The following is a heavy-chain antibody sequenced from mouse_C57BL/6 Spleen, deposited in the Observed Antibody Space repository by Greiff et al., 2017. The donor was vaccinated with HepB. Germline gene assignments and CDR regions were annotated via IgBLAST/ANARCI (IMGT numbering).Heavy chain of an antibody. Sequence: QVQLQQPGAELVRPGSSVKLSCKASGYTFTSYWMHWVKQRPIQGLEWIGNIDPSDSETHYNQKFKDKATLTVDKSPSTAYMQLSSLTSEDSAVYYCAREGSSGPDYYAMDYWGQGTSVTVSS. CDR1: GYTFTSYW. J-gene: IGHJ4*01. D-gene: IGHD3-2*02. V-gene: IGHV1-52*01. CDR3: AREGSSGPDYYAMDY. CDR2: IDPSDSET.